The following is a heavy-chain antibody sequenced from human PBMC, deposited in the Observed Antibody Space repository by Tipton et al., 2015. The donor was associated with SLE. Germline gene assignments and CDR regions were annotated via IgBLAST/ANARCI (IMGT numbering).Heavy chain of an antibody. J-gene: IGHJ4*02. CDR2: MYYSGST. Sequence: TLSLTCTVSGGSISNYYWSWIRQPPGKGLEWIGYMYYSGSTNYNPSLKSQVTISFDTSKNQFALKLTSVTAADTAIYYCARDQGGPFDYWGQGPLVPVSS. CDR3: ARDQGGPFDY. V-gene: IGHV4-59*01. D-gene: IGHD2-15*01. CDR1: GGSISNYY.